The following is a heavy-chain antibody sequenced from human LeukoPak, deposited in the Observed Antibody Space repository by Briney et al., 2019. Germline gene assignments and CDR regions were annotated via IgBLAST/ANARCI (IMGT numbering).Heavy chain of an antibody. D-gene: IGHD3-10*01. Sequence: ASVKVSCKASGGTFSSYAISWVRQAPGQGLGWMGGIIPIFGTANYTQKFQGRVTITADESTSTAYMELSSLRSEDTAVSYCARDGYGSGSFYYYGMDVWGQGTTVTVSS. CDR3: ARDGYGSGSFYYYGMDV. CDR1: GGTFSSYA. J-gene: IGHJ6*02. V-gene: IGHV1-69*13. CDR2: IIPIFGTA.